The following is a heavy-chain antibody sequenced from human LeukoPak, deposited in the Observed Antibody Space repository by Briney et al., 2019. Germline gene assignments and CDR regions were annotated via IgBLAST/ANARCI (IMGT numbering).Heavy chain of an antibody. J-gene: IGHJ3*02. V-gene: IGHV1-69*01. Sequence: GSSVKVSCKASGGTFSNCDFTFTSYAITWVRQAPGQGLEWMGGIIPIYGRADYPQKFQGRVTITADESTRTVTMQLSSLSSEDTAVYYCAGFFYDNSNAAFDIWGQGTVVTVS. D-gene: IGHD3-22*01. CDR3: AGFFYDNSNAAFDI. CDR1: GGTFSNCDFTFTSYA. CDR2: IIPIYGRA.